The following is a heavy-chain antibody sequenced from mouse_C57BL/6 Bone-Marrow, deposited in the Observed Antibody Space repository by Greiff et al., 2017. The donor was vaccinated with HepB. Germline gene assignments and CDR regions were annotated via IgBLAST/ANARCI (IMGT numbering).Heavy chain of an antibody. CDR3: ARQDGYDDAMDY. CDR2: INSDGGST. CDR1: EYEFPSHD. D-gene: IGHD2-2*01. V-gene: IGHV5-2*01. J-gene: IGHJ4*01. Sequence: DVKLVESGGGLVQPGESLKLSCESNEYEFPSHDMSWVRKTPEKRLELVAAINSDGGSTYYPDTMERRFIISRDNTKKTLYLQMSSLRSEDTALYYCARQDGYDDAMDYWGQGTSVTVSS.